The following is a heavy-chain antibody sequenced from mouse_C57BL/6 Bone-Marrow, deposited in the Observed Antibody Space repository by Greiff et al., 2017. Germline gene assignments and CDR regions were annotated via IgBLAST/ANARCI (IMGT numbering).Heavy chain of an antibody. CDR3: ASYWMDY. CDR2: ISSGSSTI. D-gene: IGHD1-1*01. Sequence: EVQVVESGGGLVKPGGSLKLSCAASGFTFSDSGMHWVRQAPEQGLAWVAYISSGSSTIYYADTVKGRFTISRDNAKNTLFLQMTSLKSEDTDMYYCASYWMDYWGQGTSVTVSS. V-gene: IGHV5-17*01. CDR1: GFTFSDSG. J-gene: IGHJ4*01.